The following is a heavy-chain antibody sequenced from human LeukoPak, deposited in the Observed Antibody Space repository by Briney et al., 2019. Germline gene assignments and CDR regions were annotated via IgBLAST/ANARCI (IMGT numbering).Heavy chain of an antibody. CDR3: AREDNYYDSSGYYHLDY. Sequence: SETLSLTCTVSGYSISSGYYWGWIRQPPGKGLEWIGSIYHSGSTYYNPSLKSRVTISVDTSKNQFSLKLSSVTAADTAVYYCAREDNYYDSSGYYHLDYWGQGTLVTVSS. CDR2: IYHSGST. D-gene: IGHD3-22*01. J-gene: IGHJ4*02. CDR1: GYSISSGYY. V-gene: IGHV4-38-2*02.